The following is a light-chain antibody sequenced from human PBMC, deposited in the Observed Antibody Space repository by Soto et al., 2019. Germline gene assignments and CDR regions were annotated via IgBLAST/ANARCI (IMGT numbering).Light chain of an antibody. CDR3: QYYDKLAKAIT. CDR1: ESVSSN. J-gene: IGKJ5*01. V-gene: IGKV3-15*01. CDR2: GAS. Sequence: VMTQSPATLSVSPGERATLSCRASESVSSNLAWYQQRPGQARRLLIYGASTRATDTPVRFIGSGSGTDFTHTISRLEPEDFAVYYCQYYDKLAKAITFGQGTRLEI.